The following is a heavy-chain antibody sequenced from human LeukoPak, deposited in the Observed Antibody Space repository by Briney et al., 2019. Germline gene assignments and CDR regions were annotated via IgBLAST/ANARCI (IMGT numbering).Heavy chain of an antibody. Sequence: SETLSLTCAVYGGSFSGYYWSWIRQPPGKGLEWIGEINHSGSTNYNPSLKSRVTISVDTSKNQFSLKLSSVTAADTAVYYCAGGGTAMDNWFDPWGQGTLVTVSS. CDR1: GGSFSGYY. CDR3: AGGGTAMDNWFDP. V-gene: IGHV4-34*01. D-gene: IGHD5-18*01. CDR2: INHSGST. J-gene: IGHJ5*02.